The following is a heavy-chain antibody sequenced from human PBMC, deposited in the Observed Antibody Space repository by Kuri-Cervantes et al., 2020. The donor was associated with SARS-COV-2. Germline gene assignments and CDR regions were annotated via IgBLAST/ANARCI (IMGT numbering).Heavy chain of an antibody. Sequence: GESLKISCAASGFTFSTYSMSWVRQAPGKGLEWVSSISSSSSYIYYADSVKGRFTISRDNAKNSLYLQMNSLRAEDTAVYCCARGELLPYYFDYWGQGTLVTVSS. CDR2: ISSSSSYI. D-gene: IGHD1-26*01. V-gene: IGHV3-21*01. CDR1: GFTFSTYS. CDR3: ARGELLPYYFDY. J-gene: IGHJ4*02.